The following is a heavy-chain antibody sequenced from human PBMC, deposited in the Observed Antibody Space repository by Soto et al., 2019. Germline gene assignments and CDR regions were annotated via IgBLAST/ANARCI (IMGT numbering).Heavy chain of an antibody. D-gene: IGHD2-2*01. J-gene: IGHJ3*02. Sequence: QVQLQESGPGLVKPSQTLSLTCTVSGGSISSGDYYWSWIRQPPGKGLEWIGYIYYSGSTYYNPSLKSRVTISVDTSKNQFSLKLSSVTAADTAVYYCARFRITNQLKRVAFDIWGQGTMVTVSS. V-gene: IGHV4-30-4*01. CDR1: GGSISSGDYY. CDR3: ARFRITNQLKRVAFDI. CDR2: IYYSGST.